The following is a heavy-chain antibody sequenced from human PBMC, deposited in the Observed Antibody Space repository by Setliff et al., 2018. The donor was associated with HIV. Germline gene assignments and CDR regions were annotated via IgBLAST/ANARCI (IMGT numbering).Heavy chain of an antibody. CDR3: ARLKPPYCSSRSCYWGAFDI. D-gene: IGHD2-2*01. Sequence: SETLSLTCTASGGSIRTGDYYWNWIRQRPGKGLEWIGYISSSGNTYSNPSLKNRLIISMDTSKNQFSLKLTAVTAADTAVYYCARLKPPYCSSRSCYWGAFDIWGQGAMVTV. CDR1: GGSIRTGDYY. V-gene: IGHV4-31*03. J-gene: IGHJ3*02. CDR2: ISSSGNT.